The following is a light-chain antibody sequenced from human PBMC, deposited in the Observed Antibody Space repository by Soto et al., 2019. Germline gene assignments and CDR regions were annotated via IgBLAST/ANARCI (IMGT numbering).Light chain of an antibody. J-gene: IGLJ2*01. CDR1: SSDIGAYNF. CDR3: TSWTTSTTMI. CDR2: DVN. V-gene: IGLV2-14*03. Sequence: QRALTQPASVSGSPGQSITISCTGTSSDIGAYNFVSWYQQHPGKAPKLMLYDVNIRPSGVSNRFSGSKSGNTASLTISGLQAEDEADYYCTSWTTSTTMIFGGGTKVTVL.